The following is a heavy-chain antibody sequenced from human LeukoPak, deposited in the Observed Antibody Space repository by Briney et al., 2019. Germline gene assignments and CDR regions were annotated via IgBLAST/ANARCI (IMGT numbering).Heavy chain of an antibody. V-gene: IGHV3-33*06. J-gene: IGHJ4*02. D-gene: IGHD5-18*01. CDR3: AKVGTAMVTWDYFDY. Sequence: PGRSLRLSCGASGFTFSSYGMHWVRQAPGKGLEWVAVIWYDGSNKYYADSVKGRFTISRDNSKNTLYLQMNSLRAEDTAVYYCAKVGTAMVTWDYFDYWGQGTLVTVSS. CDR1: GFTFSSYG. CDR2: IWYDGSNK.